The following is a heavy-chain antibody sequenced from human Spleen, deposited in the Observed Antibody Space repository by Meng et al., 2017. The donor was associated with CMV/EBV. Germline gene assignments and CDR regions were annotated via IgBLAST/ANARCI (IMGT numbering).Heavy chain of an antibody. CDR1: GFTFRSYS. Sequence: GGSLRLSCEVSGFTFRSYSMNWVRQAPGKGLEWVSSVTSSSSYRYYADSLRGRFTISRDNAKNLLYLRMDSLRAEDTAVYYCARDPLGDIVGVPAATFDYWGQGTLVTVSS. J-gene: IGHJ4*02. CDR3: ARDPLGDIVGVPAATFDY. D-gene: IGHD2-2*01. CDR2: VTSSSSYR. V-gene: IGHV3-21*01.